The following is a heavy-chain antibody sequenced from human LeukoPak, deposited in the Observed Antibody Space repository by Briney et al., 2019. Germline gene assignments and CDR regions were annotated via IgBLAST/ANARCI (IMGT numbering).Heavy chain of an antibody. Sequence: GGSLRLSCAASGISFWRHAMNWVRQAPGKGLEWVSGIYGAATATYYADSVKGRFTISRDNSKNTVRLQMNSLRAEDKAVYYCEKSLHDSSTSWSELRGFDIWGQGTMVTVSS. CDR1: GISFWRHA. CDR3: EKSLHDSSTSWSELRGFDI. J-gene: IGHJ3*02. CDR2: IYGAATAT. V-gene: IGHV3-23*01. D-gene: IGHD4-11*01.